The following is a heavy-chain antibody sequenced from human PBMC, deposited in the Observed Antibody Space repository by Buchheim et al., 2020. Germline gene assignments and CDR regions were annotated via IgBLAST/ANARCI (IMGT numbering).Heavy chain of an antibody. CDR2: IYYSGST. CDR3: ARTPDEDYGDWAWGVNDAFDI. CDR1: GGSISSGDYY. Sequence: QVQLQESGPGLVKPSQTLSLTCTVSGGSISSGDYYWSWIRQPPGKGLEWIGYIYYSGSTYYNPSLKSRVTISVDTSKNQFSLKLSSVTAADTAVYYCARTPDEDYGDWAWGVNDAFDIWGQGT. D-gene: IGHD4-17*01. V-gene: IGHV4-30-4*01. J-gene: IGHJ3*02.